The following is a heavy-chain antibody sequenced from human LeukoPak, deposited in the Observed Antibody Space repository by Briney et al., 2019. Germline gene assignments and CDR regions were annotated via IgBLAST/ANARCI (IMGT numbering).Heavy chain of an antibody. V-gene: IGHV3-53*01. D-gene: IGHD4-17*01. J-gene: IGHJ6*03. CDR2: IYSGGST. CDR1: GFTVSSNY. Sequence: PGGSLRLSCAASGFTVSSNYMSWVRQAPGKGLEWVSVIYSGGSTYYADSVKGRFTISRDNSKNTLYLQMNSLRAEDTAVYYCARYYGDYVNYYYYYYMDVWGNGTTVTVSS. CDR3: ARYYGDYVNYYYYYYMDV.